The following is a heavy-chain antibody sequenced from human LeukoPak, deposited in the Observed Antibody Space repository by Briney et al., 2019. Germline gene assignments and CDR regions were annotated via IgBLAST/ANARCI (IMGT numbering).Heavy chain of an antibody. CDR1: GGSISSSSYY. D-gene: IGHD6-6*01. J-gene: IGHJ6*02. V-gene: IGHV4-39*01. CDR3: ASRHYYGMDV. Sequence: PSETLSLTCTVSGGSISSSSYYWGWIRQPPGKGLEWIGSIYYSGSTYYNPSLKSRVTISVDTSKDQFSLKLSSVTAADTAAYYCASRHYYGMDVWGQGTTVTVSS. CDR2: IYYSGST.